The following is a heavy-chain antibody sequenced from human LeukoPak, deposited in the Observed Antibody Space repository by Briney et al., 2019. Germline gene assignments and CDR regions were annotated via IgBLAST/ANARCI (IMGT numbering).Heavy chain of an antibody. D-gene: IGHD6-13*01. V-gene: IGHV3-64*02. CDR1: GFSFSNYA. CDR2: INSNWGST. CDR3: AREGMYSSSPYVGYYMDV. Sequence: GGTLRLFCAASGFSFSNYAMHWVRQAPGKGPEYVSAINSNWGSTYYADSVKSRFTSSRDNSKNTLYLQMASLRPEDIDVYYCAREGMYSSSPYVGYYMDVWGKGAAVTVSS. J-gene: IGHJ6*03.